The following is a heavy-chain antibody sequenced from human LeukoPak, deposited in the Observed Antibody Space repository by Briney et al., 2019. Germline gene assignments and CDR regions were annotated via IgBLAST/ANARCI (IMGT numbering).Heavy chain of an antibody. D-gene: IGHD5-12*01. V-gene: IGHV5-51*01. CDR3: ARTRDIVATIADY. J-gene: IGHJ4*02. CDR2: IYPGDSDT. CDR1: GYSFTSYW. Sequence: RGESLKISCKGSGYSFTSYWIGWVRQMPGKGLEWMGIIYPGDSDTRYSPSFQGQVTISADKSISTAYLQWSSLKASDTAMYYCARTRDIVATIADYWGQGTLVTVSS.